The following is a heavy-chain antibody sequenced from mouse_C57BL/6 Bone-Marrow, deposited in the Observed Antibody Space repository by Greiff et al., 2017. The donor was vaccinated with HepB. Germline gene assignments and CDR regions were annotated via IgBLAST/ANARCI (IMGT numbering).Heavy chain of an antibody. D-gene: IGHD2-3*01. CDR1: GFTFSSYA. CDR3: TRDPRWLGFAY. Sequence: EVQGVESGEGLVKPGGSLKLSCAASGFTFSSYAMSWVRQTPEKRLEWVAYISSGGDYIYYADTVKGRFTISRDNARNTLYLQMSSLKSEDTAMYYCTRDPRWLGFAYWGQGTLVTVSA. CDR2: ISSGGDYI. J-gene: IGHJ3*01. V-gene: IGHV5-9-1*02.